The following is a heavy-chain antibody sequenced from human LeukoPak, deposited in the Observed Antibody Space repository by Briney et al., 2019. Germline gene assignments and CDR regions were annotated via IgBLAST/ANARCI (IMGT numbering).Heavy chain of an antibody. CDR2: IWYDGSNK. Sequence: GGSLRLSCAASGFTFSNSAIHWVRQAPGRGLEWVAVIWYDGSNKYYADSVKGRFTISRDNSKNTLYLQMNSLRAEDTAVYYCARDREGATGYYFDYWGQGTLVTVSS. J-gene: IGHJ4*02. D-gene: IGHD1-26*01. CDR3: ARDREGATGYYFDY. CDR1: GFTFSNSA. V-gene: IGHV3-33*08.